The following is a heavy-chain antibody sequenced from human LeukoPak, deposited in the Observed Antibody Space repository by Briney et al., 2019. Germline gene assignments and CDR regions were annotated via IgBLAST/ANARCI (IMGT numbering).Heavy chain of an antibody. V-gene: IGHV3-30*03. J-gene: IGHJ4*02. Sequence: TGGSLRLSCAASGFTFSSYAMSWVRQAPGKGLEWVTVISYDGSNKYYADSVKGRFTISRDNSKNTLYLQMNSLRAEDTAVYYCARDPFADYWGQGALVTVSS. CDR1: GFTFSSYA. CDR3: ARDPFADY. CDR2: ISYDGSNK.